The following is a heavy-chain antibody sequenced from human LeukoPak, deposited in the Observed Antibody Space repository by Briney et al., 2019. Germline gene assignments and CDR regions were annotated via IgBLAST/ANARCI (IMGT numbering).Heavy chain of an antibody. CDR3: AKDWYSSSSSWFDP. J-gene: IGHJ5*02. CDR2: ISGSGGST. Sequence: GGSLRLSCAASGFTFSSYSMNWVRQAPGKGLEWVSAISGSGGSTYYADSVKGRFTISRDNSKNTLYLQMNSLRAEGTAVYYCAKDWYSSSSSWFDPWGQGTLVTVSS. CDR1: GFTFSSYS. V-gene: IGHV3-23*01. D-gene: IGHD6-13*01.